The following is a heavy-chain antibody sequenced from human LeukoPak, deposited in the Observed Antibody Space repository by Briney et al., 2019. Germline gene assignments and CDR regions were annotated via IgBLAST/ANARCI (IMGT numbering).Heavy chain of an antibody. J-gene: IGHJ4*02. CDR1: GGTFSSYA. CDR2: IIPIFGTA. V-gene: IGHV1-69*13. CDR3: ANSYGNFLDQYYFDY. Sequence: AASVKVSCKASGGTFSSYAISWVRQAPGQGLEWMGGIIPIFGTANYAQKFQGRVTITADESTSTAYMELSSLRSEDTAVYYCANSYGNFLDQYYFDYWGQGTLVTVSS. D-gene: IGHD5-18*01.